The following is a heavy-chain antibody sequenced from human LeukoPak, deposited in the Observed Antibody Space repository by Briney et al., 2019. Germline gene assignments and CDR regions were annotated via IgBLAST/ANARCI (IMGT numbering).Heavy chain of an antibody. V-gene: IGHV4-59*08. CDR3: ARTSGYSSGWYSPHFDY. CDR1: GGSISSYY. Sequence: SETLSLTCTVSGGSISSYYWSWIRQPPGKGLEWIGYIYYSGSTYYNPSLKSRVTISVDTSKNQFSLKLSSVTAADTAVYYCARTSGYSSGWYSPHFDYWGQGTLVTVSS. CDR2: IYYSGST. D-gene: IGHD6-19*01. J-gene: IGHJ4*02.